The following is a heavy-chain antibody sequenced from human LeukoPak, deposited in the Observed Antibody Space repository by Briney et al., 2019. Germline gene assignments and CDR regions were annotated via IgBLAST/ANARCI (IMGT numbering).Heavy chain of an antibody. CDR2: IYYSGST. D-gene: IGHD6-13*01. V-gene: IGHV4-59*01. CDR1: GGSISSYY. CDR3: ARGGSSSWSHAFDI. Sequence: PSETLSLTCTVSGGSISSYYWSWIRQPPGKGLEWIGYIYYSGSTNYNPSLKSRVTISVDTSKNQFSLKLSSVTAADTAVYYCARGGSSSWSHAFDIWGQGTMVTVSS. J-gene: IGHJ3*02.